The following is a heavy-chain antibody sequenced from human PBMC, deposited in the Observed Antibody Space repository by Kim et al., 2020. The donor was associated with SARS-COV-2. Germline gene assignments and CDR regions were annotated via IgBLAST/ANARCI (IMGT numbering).Heavy chain of an antibody. J-gene: IGHJ4*02. CDR2: ISYDGSNK. D-gene: IGHD3-9*01. V-gene: IGHV3-30*18. Sequence: GGSLRLSCAASGFTFSSYGMHWVRQAPGKGLEWVAVISYDGSNKYYADSVKGRFTISRDNSKNTLYLQMNSLRAEDTAVYYCAKPNQLRYFDWLTLDYWGQGTLVTVSS. CDR3: AKPNQLRYFDWLTLDY. CDR1: GFTFSSYG.